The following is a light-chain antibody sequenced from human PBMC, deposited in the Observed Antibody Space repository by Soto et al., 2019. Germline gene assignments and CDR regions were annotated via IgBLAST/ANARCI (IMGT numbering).Light chain of an antibody. J-gene: IGLJ2*01. CDR2: DDS. V-gene: IGLV3-21*02. CDR1: NIGGNS. Sequence: SYELTQPPSVSVAPGQTARIACGGNNIGGNSLHWYQQKPGQAPVLVMYDDSDRPSGIPERFSGSNSGNTATLTITRVEAGDEADYYCQVWDSGTDQVVFGGGTKVTVL. CDR3: QVWDSGTDQVV.